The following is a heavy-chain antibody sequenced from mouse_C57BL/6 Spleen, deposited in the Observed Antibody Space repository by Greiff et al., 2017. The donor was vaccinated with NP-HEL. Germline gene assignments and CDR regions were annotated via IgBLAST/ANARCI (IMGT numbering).Heavy chain of an antibody. D-gene: IGHD4-1*01. CDR3: AKNGLGSYYFDY. CDR1: GFSLTSYG. J-gene: IGHJ2*01. V-gene: IGHV2-5*01. Sequence: VKLMESGPGLVQPSQSLSITCTVSGFSLTSYGVHWVRQSPGKGLEWLGVIWRGGSTDYNAAFMSRLSITKDNSKSQVFFKMNSLQADDTAIYYCAKNGLGSYYFDYWGQGTTLTVSS. CDR2: IWRGGST.